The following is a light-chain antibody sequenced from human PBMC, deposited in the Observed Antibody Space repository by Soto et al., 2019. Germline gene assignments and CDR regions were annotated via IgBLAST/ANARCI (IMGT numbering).Light chain of an antibody. CDR2: TAS. CDR1: QSISSF. CDR3: QQSYITPRT. J-gene: IGKJ1*01. V-gene: IGKV1-39*01. Sequence: DFQMTQSPSSLSASVGDRVTITCRASQSISSFLNWFQQKPGKAPKLLIHTASTLQTGVPSRFSGSGYVTDFTLTISSLQPEDFATYYCQQSYITPRTFGQGIKVEIK.